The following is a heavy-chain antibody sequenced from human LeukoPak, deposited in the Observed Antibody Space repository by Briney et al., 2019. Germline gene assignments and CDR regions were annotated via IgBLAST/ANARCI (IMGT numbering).Heavy chain of an antibody. J-gene: IGHJ6*03. CDR2: ISSSGSTI. CDR3: AKNGDRGAYCSGGSCYPYYYYNMDV. Sequence: GGSLRLSCAASGFTVSSNYMNWVRQAPGKGLAWVSYISSSGSTIYYADSVKGRFTISRDNAKNSLYLQMNSLRAEDTAIYYCAKNGDRGAYCSGGSCYPYYYYNMDVWGKGTTVTISS. D-gene: IGHD2-15*01. V-gene: IGHV3-48*04. CDR1: GFTVSSNY.